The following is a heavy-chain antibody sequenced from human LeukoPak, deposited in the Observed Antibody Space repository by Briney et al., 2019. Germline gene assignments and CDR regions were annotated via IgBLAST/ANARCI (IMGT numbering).Heavy chain of an antibody. D-gene: IGHD5-12*01. CDR3: AKDREYSAYDSDY. J-gene: IGHJ4*02. Sequence: GGSLRLSCAASGFTFSSYAMNWVRQAPGKGLEWVSTVSGNSGSTYYADSVKGRFTISRDNSKNTLYLQMNNLRAEDTAVYYCAKDREYSAYDSDYWGQGTLVTVPS. CDR2: VSGNSGST. V-gene: IGHV3-23*01. CDR1: GFTFSSYA.